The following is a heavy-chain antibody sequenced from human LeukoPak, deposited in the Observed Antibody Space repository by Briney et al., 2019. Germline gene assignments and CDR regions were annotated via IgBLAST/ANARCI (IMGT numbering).Heavy chain of an antibody. CDR1: GYTFTSYD. CDR3: ARGAPDYYDSSGYNFDY. D-gene: IGHD3-22*01. CDR2: MNPNSGNT. J-gene: IGHJ4*02. V-gene: IGHV1-8*01. Sequence: ASVKVSCKASGYTFTSYDINWVRQATGQGLGWMGWMNPNSGNTGYAQKFQGRVTMTRNTSISTAYMELSSLRSEDTAVYYCARGAPDYYDSSGYNFDYWGQGTLVTVSS.